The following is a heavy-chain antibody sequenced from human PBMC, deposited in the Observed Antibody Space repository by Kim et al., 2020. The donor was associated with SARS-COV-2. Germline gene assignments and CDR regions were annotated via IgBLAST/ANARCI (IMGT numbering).Heavy chain of an antibody. CDR2: INHSGST. J-gene: IGHJ6*01. D-gene: IGHD3-10*01. Sequence: SETLSLTCAVYGGSFSGYYWSWIRQPPGKGLEWIGEINHSGSTNYNPSLKSRVTISVDTSKNQFSLKLSSVTAADTAVYYCARAHPGPLLWFGRNSYGM. CDR1: GGSFSGYY. V-gene: IGHV4-34*01. CDR3: ARAHPGPLLWFGRNSYGM.